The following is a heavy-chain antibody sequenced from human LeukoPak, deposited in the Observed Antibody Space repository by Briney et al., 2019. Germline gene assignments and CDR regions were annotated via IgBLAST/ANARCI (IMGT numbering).Heavy chain of an antibody. J-gene: IGHJ4*02. CDR2: SGSGGSI. Sequence: RGSLRLSCAASGFTFSNYAMSWVRQAPRKGLEWVSGSGSGGSIYYADSVKGRFTISRDNSKNTLFLQMNSLRAEDTPVYYCAKDFWSGYYPSYWGQGTLVTVSS. V-gene: IGHV3-23*01. CDR1: GFTFSNYA. D-gene: IGHD3-3*01. CDR3: AKDFWSGYYPSY.